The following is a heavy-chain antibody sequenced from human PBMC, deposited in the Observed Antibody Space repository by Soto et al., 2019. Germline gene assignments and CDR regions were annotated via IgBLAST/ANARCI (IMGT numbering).Heavy chain of an antibody. J-gene: IGHJ6*02. Sequence: QVHLVQSGVEVKKPGASVKVSCPAHGYNLREYGVSWLRQVPGQGFEWMGWISGDNVNRRSSQQFQDRLTMTTDTATNTASMELRSLRSDDTAVYFYGRGVQQLAQEQYFQFNGVDVWGQGTSVTVSS. D-gene: IGHD6-13*01. CDR1: GYNLREYG. V-gene: IGHV1-18*01. CDR2: ISGDNVNR. CDR3: GRGVQQLAQEQYFQFNGVDV.